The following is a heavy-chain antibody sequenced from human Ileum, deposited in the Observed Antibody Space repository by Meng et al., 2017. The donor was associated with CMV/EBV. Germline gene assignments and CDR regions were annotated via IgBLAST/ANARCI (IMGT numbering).Heavy chain of an antibody. CDR2: VYYTGGT. D-gene: IGHD5-18*01. J-gene: IGHJ4*02. CDR1: GGAGNSGVFY. Sequence: GGAGNSGVFYWTWSRQPPGKGLEWIADVYYTGGTNYNPSLKRRVTISLDTSNNQFSLRLDYVSAADTAVYYCARGISYYASYGYFDDWGQGTLVTVSS. V-gene: IGHV4-61*08. CDR3: ARGISYYASYGYFDD.